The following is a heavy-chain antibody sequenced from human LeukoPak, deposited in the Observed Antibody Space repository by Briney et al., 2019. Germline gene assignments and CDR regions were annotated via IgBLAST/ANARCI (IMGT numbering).Heavy chain of an antibody. D-gene: IGHD3-10*01. J-gene: IGHJ4*02. V-gene: IGHV3-74*01. Sequence: GGSLRLSCAAPGFTFSSYWMHWVRQAPGEGLVWVSRINSDGSSTSYADSVKGRFTISRDNAKNTLYLQMNSLRAEDTAVYYCARDPNYYGSGSSEDYFDYWGQGTLVTVSS. CDR1: GFTFSSYW. CDR2: INSDGSST. CDR3: ARDPNYYGSGSSEDYFDY.